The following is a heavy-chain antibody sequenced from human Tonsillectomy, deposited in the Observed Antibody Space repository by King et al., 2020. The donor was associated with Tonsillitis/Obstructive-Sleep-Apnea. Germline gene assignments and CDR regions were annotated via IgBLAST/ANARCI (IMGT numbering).Heavy chain of an antibody. CDR1: GFTFSSYA. Sequence: VQLVESGGGVVQPGRSLRLSCAASGFTFSSYAMHWVRQAPGKGLEWVAVISYDGSNKYYADSVKGRFTISRDNSKNTLYLQMNSLRAEDTDVYYCARDQLDIVVVPAAIPNWFDPWGQGTLVTVSS. CDR3: ARDQLDIVVVPAAIPNWFDP. J-gene: IGHJ5*02. CDR2: ISYDGSNK. V-gene: IGHV3-30*01. D-gene: IGHD2-2*03.